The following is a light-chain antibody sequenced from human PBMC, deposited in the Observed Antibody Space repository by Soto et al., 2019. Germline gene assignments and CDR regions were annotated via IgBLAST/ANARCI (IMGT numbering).Light chain of an antibody. CDR3: QQSYTYPRT. Sequence: DIQMTQSPSSLSASVGDRVTITCRASQTISSYLNWYQQKPGKAPTLLIYDASTLQSGVPSRFSGGGSGTDFTLTITTLQPEDFATYFCQQSYTYPRTFGQGTKVEIK. CDR1: QTISSY. V-gene: IGKV1-39*01. CDR2: DAS. J-gene: IGKJ1*01.